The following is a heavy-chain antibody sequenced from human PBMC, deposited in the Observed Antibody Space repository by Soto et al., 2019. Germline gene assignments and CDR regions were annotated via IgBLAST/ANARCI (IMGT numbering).Heavy chain of an antibody. Sequence: GGSLRLSCAASGFTFSSYAMHWVRQAPGKGLEWVAVISYDGSNKYYADSVKGRFTISRDNSKNTLYLQMNSLRAEDTAVYYCAANRMAVLATFVYSGQGRVVTVSP. V-gene: IGHV3-30-3*01. CDR2: ISYDGSNK. CDR1: GFTFSSYA. J-gene: IGHJ4*02. CDR3: AANRMAVLATFVY. D-gene: IGHD1-26*01.